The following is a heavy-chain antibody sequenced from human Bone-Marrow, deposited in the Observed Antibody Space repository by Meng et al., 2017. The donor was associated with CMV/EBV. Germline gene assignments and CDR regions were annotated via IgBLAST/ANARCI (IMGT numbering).Heavy chain of an antibody. CDR2: VIPLFDTA. D-gene: IGHD2-15*01. Sequence: SVKVSCKASGGTFSNYAVSWVRQAPGQGLEWMGAVIPLFDTAYYAQKFQGRLTITTADSSTTGFMELSSLTSDDTAVYYCARVKDWGYSSAWDAFDIWGQGTMVTVSS. J-gene: IGHJ3*02. V-gene: IGHV1-69*05. CDR1: GGTFSNYA. CDR3: ARVKDWGYSSAWDAFDI.